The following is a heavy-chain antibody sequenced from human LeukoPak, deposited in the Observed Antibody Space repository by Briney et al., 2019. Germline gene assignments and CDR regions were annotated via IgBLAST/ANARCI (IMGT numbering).Heavy chain of an antibody. CDR2: ISAYDGES. CDR1: GYSFTSYG. V-gene: IGHV1-18*01. J-gene: IGHJ4*02. CDR3: ARGGKNYFDF. D-gene: IGHD1-26*01. Sequence: ASVKVSCKASGYSFTSYGISWVREAPGRGLEWVGYISAYDGESRYAQKFQGRVTLTTDTSTGTVYMEMRRLRSDDTAVYYCARGGKNYFDFWGQGTLVTVSS.